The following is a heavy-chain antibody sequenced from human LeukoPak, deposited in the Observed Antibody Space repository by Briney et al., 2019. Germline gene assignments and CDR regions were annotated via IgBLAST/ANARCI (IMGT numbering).Heavy chain of an antibody. J-gene: IGHJ4*02. CDR1: GGTFSSYA. Sequence: SVKVSCKASGGTFSSYAISWVRQAPGQGLEWMGGIIPIFGTANYAQKFQGSVTITADESTSTAYMELSSLRSEDTAVYYCARPDSSSYAAYFDYWGQGTLVTVSS. CDR3: ARPDSSSYAAYFDY. V-gene: IGHV1-69*13. CDR2: IIPIFGTA. D-gene: IGHD6-13*01.